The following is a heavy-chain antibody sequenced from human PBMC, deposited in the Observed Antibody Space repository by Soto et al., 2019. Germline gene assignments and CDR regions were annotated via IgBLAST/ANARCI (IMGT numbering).Heavy chain of an antibody. CDR2: IIPIFGTA. J-gene: IGHJ6*02. CDR3: AREGEGYDFWSGYYNAIRGYYGMDV. Sequence: ASVKVSCKASGGTFSSYAISWVRQAPGQGLEWMGGIIPIFGTANYAQKFQGRVTITADESTSTAYMELSSLRSEDTAVYYCAREGEGYDFWSGYYNAIRGYYGMDVWGQGTRVTVSS. D-gene: IGHD3-3*01. V-gene: IGHV1-69*13. CDR1: GGTFSSYA.